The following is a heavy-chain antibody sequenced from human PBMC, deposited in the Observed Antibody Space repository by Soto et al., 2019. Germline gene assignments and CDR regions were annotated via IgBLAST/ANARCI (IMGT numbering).Heavy chain of an antibody. CDR2: GYYTGDT. V-gene: IGHV4-59*08. CDR1: SGPDRSHN. Sequence: QVQLQQSGPRLVKPSETLSLTCTVSSGPDRSHNWGWIRQPPGRGLEWIGYGYYTGDTAYNPSLRGRVTISADTSTNDISLTLNSVTAADTAVYYCVRQGIDSLHGLVDVWGQGNTVSVSS. J-gene: IGHJ6*02. D-gene: IGHD6-13*01. CDR3: VRQGIDSLHGLVDV.